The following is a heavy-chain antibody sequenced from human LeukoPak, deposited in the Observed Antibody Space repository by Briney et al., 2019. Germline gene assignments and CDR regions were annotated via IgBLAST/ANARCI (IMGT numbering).Heavy chain of an antibody. J-gene: IGHJ3*02. CDR2: ISSDGSNK. CDR3: ASSRMTIYGVVNDAFDI. Sequence: GTSLRLSCAASGFTLSSYVMHWVRQAPGKGLEWVAAISSDGSNKYTEHGRFTISRDNSKNTLYLQMISLRAEDTAVYYCASSRMTIYGVVNDAFDIWGQGTMVTVSS. CDR1: GFTLSSYV. D-gene: IGHD3-3*01. V-gene: IGHV3-30*04.